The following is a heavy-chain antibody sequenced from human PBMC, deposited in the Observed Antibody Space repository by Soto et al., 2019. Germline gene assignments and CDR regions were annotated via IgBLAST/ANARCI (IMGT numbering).Heavy chain of an antibody. CDR3: ARVPGVLLWFGELLSYFDY. CDR1: GYTFTSYG. CDR2: ISAYNGNT. Sequence: ASLKASFKASGYTFTSYGISWVRQSPGQGLEWMGWISAYNGNTNYAQKLQGRVAMTTDTSTSTAYMELRSLRSDDTAVYYCARVPGVLLWFGELLSYFDYWGQGTLVTVSS. J-gene: IGHJ4*02. D-gene: IGHD3-10*01. V-gene: IGHV1-18*01.